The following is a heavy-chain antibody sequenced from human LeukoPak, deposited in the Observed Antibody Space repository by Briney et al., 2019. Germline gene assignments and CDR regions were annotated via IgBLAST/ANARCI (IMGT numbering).Heavy chain of an antibody. CDR3: TKAVMYYYDSSGYPTDY. CDR2: ISGSGGSK. CDR1: GFTFSSYA. V-gene: IGHV3-23*01. Sequence: GGSLRLSCVASGFTFSSYAMSWVRQAPGKGLEWVSAISGSGGSKYYEDSVKGRFTISRDNSKNTLYLRMNSLRAEDTAVYYCTKAVMYYYDSSGYPTDYWGQGTLVTVSS. D-gene: IGHD3-22*01. J-gene: IGHJ4*02.